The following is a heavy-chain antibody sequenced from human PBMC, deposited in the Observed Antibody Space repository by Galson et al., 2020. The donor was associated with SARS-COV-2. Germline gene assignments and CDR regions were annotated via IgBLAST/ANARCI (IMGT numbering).Heavy chain of an antibody. CDR1: GFSISSGGYY. V-gene: IGHV4-31*03. Sequence: SETLSLTCTVSGFSISSGGYYWSWLRQHPGKGLEWIRYIYYSGSTYYNPSLKSRVTISVDTSKNQFSLKLSSVTAADTAVYYCARVVPYYYGSGSTNKFDPWGQGTLVTVSS. J-gene: IGHJ5*02. CDR3: ARVVPYYYGSGSTNKFDP. CDR2: IYYSGST. D-gene: IGHD3-10*01.